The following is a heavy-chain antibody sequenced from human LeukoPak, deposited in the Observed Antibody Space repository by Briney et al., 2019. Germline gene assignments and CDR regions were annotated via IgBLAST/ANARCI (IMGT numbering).Heavy chain of an antibody. Sequence: GGSLRLSCAVSGFTFSSYWMSWVRQAPGKGLEWVANIYQDGSEKYYVDSVKGRFSISRDTSENRLFLQMNSLRPDDSALYYCTKDLMTGFSSGWYLAYWGQGTLVTVSS. CDR1: GFTFSSYW. J-gene: IGHJ4*02. CDR3: TKDLMTGFSSGWYLAY. V-gene: IGHV3-7*05. CDR2: IYQDGSEK. D-gene: IGHD6-19*01.